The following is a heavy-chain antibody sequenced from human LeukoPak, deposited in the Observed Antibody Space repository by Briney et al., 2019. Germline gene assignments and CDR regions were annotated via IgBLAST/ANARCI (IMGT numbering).Heavy chain of an antibody. CDR2: VYSDGST. Sequence: PGGSLRLSCAASGFTFSSYAMSWVRQTPGKGLEWVSVVYSDGSTKSAESVKGRFTISRDNSKNTLYLQMSRLRVEDTAIYYCARDPPRGFGNAFDIWGQGTMVTVSP. CDR3: ARDPPRGFGNAFDI. CDR1: GFTFSSYA. D-gene: IGHD2-15*01. J-gene: IGHJ3*02. V-gene: IGHV3-23*03.